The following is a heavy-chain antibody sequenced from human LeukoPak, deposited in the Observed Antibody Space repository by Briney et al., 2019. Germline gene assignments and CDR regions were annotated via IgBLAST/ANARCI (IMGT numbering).Heavy chain of an antibody. CDR3: ARDREAARGWVGLLDAFDI. V-gene: IGHV3-74*01. J-gene: IGHJ3*02. Sequence: QAGGSLRLSCAASGFTFMRHWMHWVRQAPGKGVVWVSRVNSDESLTVYADSVKGRFTMSRDNAKNSLYLQMNSLRAEDTAVYYCARDREAARGWVGLLDAFDIWGQGTMVTVSS. CDR1: GFTFMRHW. D-gene: IGHD6-6*01. CDR2: VNSDESLT.